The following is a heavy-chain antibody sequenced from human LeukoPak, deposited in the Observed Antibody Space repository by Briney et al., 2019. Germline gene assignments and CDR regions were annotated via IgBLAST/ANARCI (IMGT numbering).Heavy chain of an antibody. CDR2: ISSSSSYI. J-gene: IGHJ6*02. D-gene: IGHD2-21*02. Sequence: GGSLRLSCAASGFTFSSYSMNWVRQAPGKGLEWVSSISSSSSYIYYADSVKGRFTISRDKAKNSLYLQMNSLRAEDTAVYYCARDRGDQFVAPMDVWGQGTTVTVSS. CDR3: ARDRGDQFVAPMDV. CDR1: GFTFSSYS. V-gene: IGHV3-21*01.